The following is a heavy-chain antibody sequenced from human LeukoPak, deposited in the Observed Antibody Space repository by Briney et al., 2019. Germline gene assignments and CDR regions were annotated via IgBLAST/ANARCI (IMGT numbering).Heavy chain of an antibody. J-gene: IGHJ5*02. V-gene: IGHV5-51*01. CDR1: GYSFTSYW. CDR2: IYPGDSDT. Sequence: GESLKISCKGSGYSFTSYWIGWVRQMPGKGLEWMGIIYPGDSDTRYSPSFQGQVTISADKSISTAYLQWSSLKASDTAMYYCARLKYIRGVVVLAANWFDPWGQGTLVTVSS. D-gene: IGHD2-2*01. CDR3: ARLKYIRGVVVLAANWFDP.